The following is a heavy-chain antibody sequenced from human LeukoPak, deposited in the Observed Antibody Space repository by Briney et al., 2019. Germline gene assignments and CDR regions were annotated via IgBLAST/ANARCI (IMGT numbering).Heavy chain of an antibody. D-gene: IGHD4-17*01. CDR2: IWYDGSNK. J-gene: IGHJ1*01. Sequence: GGSLRLSCAASGFTFSSYGMHWVRQAPGKGLEWVAVIWYDGSNKYYADSVMGRFTISRDNSKNTLYLQMNSLRAEDTAVYYCARDYGDYEYFQHWGQGTLVTVSS. CDR3: ARDYGDYEYFQH. V-gene: IGHV3-33*01. CDR1: GFTFSSYG.